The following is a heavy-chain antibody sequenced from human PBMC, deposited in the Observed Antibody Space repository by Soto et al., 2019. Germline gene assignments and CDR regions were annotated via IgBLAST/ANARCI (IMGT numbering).Heavy chain of an antibody. J-gene: IGHJ4*02. Sequence: GGSLRLSCAASGFNFNNYGMHWVRQAPGKGLEWVAVIWNDGNGYYYADSVKGRFTISRDNSKNTLYLQMNSLRAEDTAVYYCAKEAYSGSFWGQGTLVTVSS. CDR2: IWNDGNGY. D-gene: IGHD1-26*01. V-gene: IGHV3-33*06. CDR1: GFNFNNYG. CDR3: AKEAYSGSF.